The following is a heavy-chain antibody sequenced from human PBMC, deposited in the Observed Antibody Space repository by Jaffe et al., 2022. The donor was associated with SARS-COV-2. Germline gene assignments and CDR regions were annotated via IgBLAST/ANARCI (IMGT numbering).Heavy chain of an antibody. V-gene: IGHV3-48*02. Sequence: EVQLVESGGGLVQPGGSLRLSCAASGFTFSRYSMSWVRQAPGKGLEWLSYISSYSTAIYYAGSVKGRFTISRDNAKNSLFLQMNSLRDEDTAAYYCARGAYCNDDGVCPLSSFDSWGQGTLVTVSS. CDR2: ISSYSTAI. CDR1: GFTFSRYS. CDR3: ARGAYCNDDGVCPLSSFDS. D-gene: IGHD2-8*01. J-gene: IGHJ4*02.